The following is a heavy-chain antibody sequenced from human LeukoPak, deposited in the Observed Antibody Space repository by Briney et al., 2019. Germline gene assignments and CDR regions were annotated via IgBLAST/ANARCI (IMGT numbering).Heavy chain of an antibody. Sequence: GGSLRLSCAASGFTFSDSWMSWVRQAPGKGLEWVANMNQDGSKKDYVDSVKGRFTISRDNARKSLYLQMSSLRAEDTAVYYCATYTHWVAGDVWGQGTTVTVSS. J-gene: IGHJ6*02. V-gene: IGHV3-7*01. D-gene: IGHD3-16*01. CDR3: ATYTHWVAGDV. CDR1: GFTFSDSW. CDR2: MNQDGSKK.